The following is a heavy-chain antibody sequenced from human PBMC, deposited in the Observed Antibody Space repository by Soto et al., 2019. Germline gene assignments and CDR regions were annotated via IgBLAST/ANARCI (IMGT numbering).Heavy chain of an antibody. CDR1: GFTFSSYG. CDR2: ISYDGSNK. V-gene: IGHV3-30*18. CDR3: AKVGEYSSSLDY. J-gene: IGHJ4*02. D-gene: IGHD6-6*01. Sequence: ESGGGVVQPGRSLRLSCAASGFTFSSYGMHWVRQAPGKGLEWVAVISYDGSNKYYADSVKGRFTISRDNSKNTLYLQMNSLRAEDTAVYYCAKVGEYSSSLDYWGQGTLVTVSS.